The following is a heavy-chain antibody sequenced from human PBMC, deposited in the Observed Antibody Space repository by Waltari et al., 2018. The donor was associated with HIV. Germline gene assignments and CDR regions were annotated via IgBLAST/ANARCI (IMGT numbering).Heavy chain of an antibody. CDR2: ISGYNGDT. V-gene: IGHV1-18*01. CDR1: GYNFTNYG. D-gene: IGHD3-22*01. CDR3: ARDHYYGSSGYYSDY. Sequence: QVHLVQSGAELRKPGASVTVSCKASGYNFTNYGITWVRQAPGQGLEWMGWISGYNGDTKYAQKVRGRVTMTTYTSTSTAYLEMGSLRFDDTAVYYCARDHYYGSSGYYSDYWGQGTLVTVSS. J-gene: IGHJ4*02.